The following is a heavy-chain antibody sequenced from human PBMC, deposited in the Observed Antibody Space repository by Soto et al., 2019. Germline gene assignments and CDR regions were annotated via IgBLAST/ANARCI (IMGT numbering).Heavy chain of an antibody. CDR3: VRDYYDTSGYPNTFDM. V-gene: IGHV3-21*01. Sequence: GGSLRLSCAASGFTLSHHTMNWVRHAPGKGLEWVSFIGSRTSDIYYADSVKGRFTIFRDNAKNSLYLDLTRLRAEDTAVYFCVRDYYDTSGYPNTFDMWGQGTMVTVSS. CDR2: IGSRTSDI. J-gene: IGHJ3*02. D-gene: IGHD3-22*01. CDR1: GFTLSHHT.